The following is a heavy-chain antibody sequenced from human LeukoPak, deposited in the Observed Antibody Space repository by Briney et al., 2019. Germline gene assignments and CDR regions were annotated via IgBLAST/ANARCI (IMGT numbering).Heavy chain of an antibody. V-gene: IGHV1-18*01. CDR2: ISAYNGNT. Sequence: ASVKVSCKASGYTFTSYGISWVRQAPGQGLEWMGWISAYNGNTNYAQKLQGRVTMTTDTSTSTAYMELRSLRSDDTAVYYCARGGYEAPTVWYFDLWGRGTLVTVSS. CDR3: ARGGYEAPTVWYFDL. D-gene: IGHD6-13*01. CDR1: GYTFTSYG. J-gene: IGHJ2*01.